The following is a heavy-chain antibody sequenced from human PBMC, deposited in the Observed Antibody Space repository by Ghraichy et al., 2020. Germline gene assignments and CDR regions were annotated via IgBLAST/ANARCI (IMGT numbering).Heavy chain of an antibody. J-gene: IGHJ6*02. CDR3: ARDKGTVTPLYYYGMDV. D-gene: IGHD4-17*01. CDR2: IYYSGST. V-gene: IGHV4-59*01. Sequence: SETLSLTCTVSGGSISSYYWSWIRQPPGKGLEWIGYIYYSGSTNYNPSLKSRVTISVDTSKNQFSLKLSSVTAADTAVYYCARDKGTVTPLYYYGMDVWGQGTTVTVSS. CDR1: GGSISSYY.